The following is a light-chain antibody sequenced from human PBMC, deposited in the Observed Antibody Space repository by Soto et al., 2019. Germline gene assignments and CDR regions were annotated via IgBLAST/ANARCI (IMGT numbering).Light chain of an antibody. CDR1: QSVRNY. CDR2: EAS. CDR3: QQYVSVPLT. V-gene: IGKV3-11*01. J-gene: IGKJ4*01. Sequence: EIVLTQSPATLSLSPGERATLSCRASQSVRNYLAWYQHKPGQAPRLLIYEASNRATGIPDRFSGSGSGADFTLTISRLEAEDLAVYYCQQYVSVPLTFGGGTKVDIK.